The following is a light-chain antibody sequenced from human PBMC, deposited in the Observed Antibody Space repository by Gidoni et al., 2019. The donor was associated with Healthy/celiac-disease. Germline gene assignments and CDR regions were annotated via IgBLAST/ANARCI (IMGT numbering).Light chain of an antibody. Sequence: QYALTQPASVSGYPGQSITISCTGTSSDVGSYNLVSWYQQHPGKAPKLMIYEGSKRPSGVSNLFSGSTSGNTASLTISGLQAEDEADYYCCSYAGSSTVFGTGTKVTVL. V-gene: IGLV2-23*01. CDR3: CSYAGSSTV. CDR1: SSDVGSYNL. J-gene: IGLJ1*01. CDR2: EGS.